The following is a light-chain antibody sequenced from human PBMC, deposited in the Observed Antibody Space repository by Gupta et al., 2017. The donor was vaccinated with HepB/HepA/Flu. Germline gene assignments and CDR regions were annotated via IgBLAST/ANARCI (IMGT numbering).Light chain of an antibody. V-gene: IGLV3-21*03. CDR1: NIGSKS. Sequence: APGKTARITCGGNNIGSKSVHWYQQKPGQAPVLVVYDDSYRPSGIPERFSGSNSGNTATLTISRVEAGDEADYYCQVWDSSSDHPGVVLGGGTKLTVL. CDR3: QVWDSSSDHPGVV. CDR2: DDS. J-gene: IGLJ2*01.